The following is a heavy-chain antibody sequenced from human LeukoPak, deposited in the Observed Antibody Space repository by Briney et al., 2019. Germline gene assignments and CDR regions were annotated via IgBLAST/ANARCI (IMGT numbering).Heavy chain of an antibody. CDR1: GFIFSGYA. Sequence: GGSLRLSCAASGFIFSGYAMSWVRQAPGKGLEWVSSISSSSSYIYYADSVKGRFTISRDNAKNSLYLQMNSLRAEDTAVYYCARDGRVDAFDIWGQGTMVTVSS. CDR2: ISSSSSYI. CDR3: ARDGRVDAFDI. D-gene: IGHD3-10*01. V-gene: IGHV3-21*01. J-gene: IGHJ3*02.